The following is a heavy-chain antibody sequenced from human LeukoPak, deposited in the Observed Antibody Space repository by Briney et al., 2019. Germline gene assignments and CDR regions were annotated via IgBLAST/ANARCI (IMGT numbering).Heavy chain of an antibody. D-gene: IGHD6-25*01. J-gene: IGHJ4*02. CDR1: GFTFSSYA. V-gene: IGHV3-21*05. CDR2: ISSSSSYT. Sequence: GGSLRLSCAASGFTFSSYAMSWVRQAPGKGLEWVSYISSSSSYTNYADSVKGRFTISRDNAKNSLYLQMNSLRAEDTAVYYCARGRAAADYWGQGTLVTVSS. CDR3: ARGRAAADY.